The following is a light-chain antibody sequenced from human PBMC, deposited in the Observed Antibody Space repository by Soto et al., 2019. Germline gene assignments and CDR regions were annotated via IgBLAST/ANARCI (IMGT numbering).Light chain of an antibody. Sequence: VMTQFPATLSVSPGERATLSCRASQSVGSNLAWYQHKHGQAPRLLMYAASARATGIPARFSGSGSGTEFTLTISSLQSEDFAVYYCQQYDNWPPIAFGQGTRLEIK. J-gene: IGKJ5*01. CDR1: QSVGSN. CDR2: AAS. V-gene: IGKV3-15*01. CDR3: QQYDNWPPIA.